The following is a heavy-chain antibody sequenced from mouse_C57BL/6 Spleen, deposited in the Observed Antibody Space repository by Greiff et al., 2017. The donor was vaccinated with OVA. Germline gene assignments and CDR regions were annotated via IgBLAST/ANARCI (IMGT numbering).Heavy chain of an antibody. D-gene: IGHD2-5*01. J-gene: IGHJ2*01. CDR1: GYAFGSSW. Sequence: QVQLQQSGPELVKPGASVKISCKASGYAFGSSWMNWVKQRPGKGLEWIGRIYPGGGDTNYNGKFKGKATLTADKSSSTAYMQLSSLTSEDSAVYFCARNYYSNYLPQGSDYWGQGTTLTVSS. V-gene: IGHV1-82*01. CDR3: ARNYYSNYLPQGSDY. CDR2: IYPGGGDT.